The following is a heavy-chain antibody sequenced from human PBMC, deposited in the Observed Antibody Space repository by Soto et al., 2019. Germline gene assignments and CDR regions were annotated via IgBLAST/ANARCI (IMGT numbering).Heavy chain of an antibody. J-gene: IGHJ4*02. D-gene: IGHD1-26*01. V-gene: IGHV3-48*02. CDR1: GFTFSSYG. Sequence: EVQLVESGGGLVQPGGSLRLSCAASGFTFSSYGMNWVRQAPGKGLEWVSYISRSSSTIYYVDSVKGRFTISRDNAKNSLYLQMNRLIDEDTAVYYCARVAGATLADYWGQGTLVTVSS. CDR3: ARVAGATLADY. CDR2: ISRSSSTI.